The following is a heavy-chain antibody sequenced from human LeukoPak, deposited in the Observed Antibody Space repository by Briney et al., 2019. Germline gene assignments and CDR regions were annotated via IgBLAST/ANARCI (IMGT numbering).Heavy chain of an antibody. Sequence: SETLSLTCTVSGDSISSTTYWWGWIRQSPGMGLEWIGSMSYVGITSYNPSLKSRATISVDTSKNQFSLMLNSVTAADTAVYYCTRLPLDYSLDHWGQGTPVSVSS. D-gene: IGHD4-11*01. CDR3: TRLPLDYSLDH. CDR2: MSYVGIT. J-gene: IGHJ4*02. CDR1: GDSISSTTYW. V-gene: IGHV4-39*01.